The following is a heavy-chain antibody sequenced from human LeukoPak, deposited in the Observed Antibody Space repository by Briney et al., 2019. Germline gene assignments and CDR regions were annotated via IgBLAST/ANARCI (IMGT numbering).Heavy chain of an antibody. CDR1: GYTLTELS. Sequence: ASVKVSCKVSGYTLTELSMHWVRQAPGKGLEWMGGFDPEDGETIYAQKFQGRVTMTEDTSTDTAYMELSSLRSEDTAVYYCATDFGGYYDSSGYHDALDIWGQGTMVTVSS. D-gene: IGHD3-22*01. CDR3: ATDFGGYYDSSGYHDALDI. V-gene: IGHV1-24*01. J-gene: IGHJ3*02. CDR2: FDPEDGET.